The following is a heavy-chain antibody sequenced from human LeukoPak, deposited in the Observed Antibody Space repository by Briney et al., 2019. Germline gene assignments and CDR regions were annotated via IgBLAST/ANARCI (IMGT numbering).Heavy chain of an antibody. V-gene: IGHV5-51*01. CDR3: ATALMPPITATWAFHI. Sequence: GESLKISCKGSGYSFTSYWIGWVRQMPGKGLEWMGIIYPGDSDTRYSPSFQGQVTISVDKSISTAYLQWSSVKASDTAMYYCATALMPPITATWAFHIWGQGTMVTVSS. CDR2: IYPGDSDT. J-gene: IGHJ3*02. D-gene: IGHD6-25*01. CDR1: GYSFTSYW.